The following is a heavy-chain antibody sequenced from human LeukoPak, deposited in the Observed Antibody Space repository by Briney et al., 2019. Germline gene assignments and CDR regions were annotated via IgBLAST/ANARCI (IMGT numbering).Heavy chain of an antibody. Sequence: SETLSLTCAVYGGSFSGYYWSWIRRPPGKGLEWIGEINHSGSTNYNPSLKSRVTISVDTSKNQFSLKLSSVTAADTAVYYCAREGTAGTNLNWFDPWGQGTLVTVSS. CDR1: GGSFSGYY. CDR3: AREGTAGTNLNWFDP. CDR2: INHSGST. J-gene: IGHJ5*02. V-gene: IGHV4-34*01. D-gene: IGHD1-1*01.